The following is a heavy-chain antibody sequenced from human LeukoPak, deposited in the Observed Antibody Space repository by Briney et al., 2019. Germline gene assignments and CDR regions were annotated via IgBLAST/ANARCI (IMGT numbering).Heavy chain of an antibody. V-gene: IGHV3-23*01. CDR1: GFTFSSYS. Sequence: HPGGSLRLSCAASGFTFSSYSMSWVRQAPGKGLEWVSAISGSGGSTYYADSVKGRFTISRDNSKNTLYLQMNSLRAEDTAVYYCAKPDQWWSIFDYWGQGTLVTVSS. D-gene: IGHD2-15*01. J-gene: IGHJ4*02. CDR3: AKPDQWWSIFDY. CDR2: ISGSGGST.